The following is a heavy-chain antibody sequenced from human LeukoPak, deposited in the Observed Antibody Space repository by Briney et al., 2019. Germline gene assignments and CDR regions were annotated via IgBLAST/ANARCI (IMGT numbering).Heavy chain of an antibody. J-gene: IGHJ6*03. D-gene: IGHD1-14*01. CDR2: VIPMYSTT. V-gene: IGHV1-69*05. CDR3: SSSNQRPKTGETMRNYVFYMDV. Sequence: SVKVSCKASGGTFSNTAFNWVRQAPGQGLQWMGGVIPMYSTTTNAHRFQGRLTISTDESTSTVTLELRSLKSEDTAVYYCSSSNQRPKTGETMRNYVFYMDVWGSGTTVTVS. CDR1: GGTFSNTA.